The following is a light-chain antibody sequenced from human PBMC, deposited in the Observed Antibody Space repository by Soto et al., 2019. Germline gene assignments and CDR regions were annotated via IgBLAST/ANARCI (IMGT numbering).Light chain of an antibody. CDR2: DVD. CDR1: GLDVGLYNY. CDR3: NSYRGGTALV. J-gene: IGLJ2*01. V-gene: IGLV2-14*03. Sequence: QSALTQPASVSGSPGQSITISCTGTGLDVGLYNYVSWYQQHPGTPPKLIIYDVDNRPSGVSNRFSGSKSANTASLTISGLQPEDEADYYCNSYRGGTALVFGGGTQLTVL.